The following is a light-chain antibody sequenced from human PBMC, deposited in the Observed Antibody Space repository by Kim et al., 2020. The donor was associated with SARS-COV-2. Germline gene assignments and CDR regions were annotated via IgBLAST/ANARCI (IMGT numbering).Light chain of an antibody. CDR2: DAS. CDR3: QQYNSYSFT. CDR1: QSISSW. J-gene: IGKJ3*01. V-gene: IGKV1-5*01. Sequence: DIQMTRSPSTLSASVGDRVTITCRASQSISSWLAWYQQKPGKAPKLLIYDASSLESGVPSRFSGSGSGTEFTLTISSLQPEDFATYYCQQYNSYSFTFGPGTKVDIK.